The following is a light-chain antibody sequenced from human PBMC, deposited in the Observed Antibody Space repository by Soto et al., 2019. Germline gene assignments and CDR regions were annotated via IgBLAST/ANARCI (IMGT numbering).Light chain of an antibody. Sequence: QSVLTQPPSVSAAPGQKVTVSCSGSSSNIGSNYVSWYQQLPGTAPKLLIYDNNKRPSGIPDRFSGSKSGTSATLGIAGLQTGDESEYFCGTWDNGLSAGVFGGGTKVTVL. CDR3: GTWDNGLSAGV. CDR1: SSNIGSNY. V-gene: IGLV1-51*01. CDR2: DNN. J-gene: IGLJ2*01.